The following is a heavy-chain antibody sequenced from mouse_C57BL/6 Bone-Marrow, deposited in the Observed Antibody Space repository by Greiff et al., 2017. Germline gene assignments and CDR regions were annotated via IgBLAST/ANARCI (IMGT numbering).Heavy chain of an antibody. Sequence: GGGLVQPGESLKLSCESNEYEFPSHDMSWVRKTPEKRLELVAAINSDGGSTYYPDTMERRFIISRDNTKTTLYLQMSSLRSEDTALYYCARRLRRRATAYYAMDYWGQGTSVTVSS. CDR1: EYEFPSHD. D-gene: IGHD2-12*01. V-gene: IGHV5-2*03. CDR3: ARRLRRRATAYYAMDY. CDR2: INSDGGST. J-gene: IGHJ4*01.